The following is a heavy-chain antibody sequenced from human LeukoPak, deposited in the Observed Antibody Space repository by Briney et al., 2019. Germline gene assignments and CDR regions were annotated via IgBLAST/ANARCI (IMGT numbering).Heavy chain of an antibody. CDR3: ARGMVVAATPYYYGMDV. V-gene: IGHV1-69*04. J-gene: IGHJ6*02. D-gene: IGHD2-15*01. CDR1: GGTFSSYA. CDR2: IIPILGIA. Sequence: ASVKVSCKASGGTFSSYAISWVRQAPGQGLEWMGRIIPILGIANYAQKFQGRVTITADKSTSTAYMELSSLRSEDTAVYYCARGMVVAATPYYYGMDVWGQGTTVTVSS.